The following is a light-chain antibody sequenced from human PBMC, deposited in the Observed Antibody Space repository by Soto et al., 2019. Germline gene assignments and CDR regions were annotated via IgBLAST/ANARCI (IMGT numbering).Light chain of an antibody. J-gene: IGLJ3*02. CDR2: DGS. CDR1: SSDVGSLNL. V-gene: IGLV2-23*01. CDR3: YSYAAGSTFWV. Sequence: QSVLTQPASVSGPPGQSITISCTGTSSDVGSLNLVSWYQQHPGKAPKLMIYDGSKRPSGVSNRFSGSKSGNTASLTITGLQAEDEADYYCYSYAAGSTFWVFGGGTKLTVL.